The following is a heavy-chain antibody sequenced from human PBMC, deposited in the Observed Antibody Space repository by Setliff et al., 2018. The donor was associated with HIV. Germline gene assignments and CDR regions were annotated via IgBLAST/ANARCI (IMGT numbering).Heavy chain of an antibody. J-gene: IGHJ6*02. Sequence: GASVKVSCKASGYTFTSYILHWVRQAAGQGLEWVGRIAPSSGGIHYAQKFQDRVTMTRDTSTSTVYMDLSRLRSEDTAVYYCARGSGYDKGAYHYYYGMDVWGQGTTVTVSS. D-gene: IGHD5-12*01. CDR3: ARGSGYDKGAYHYYYGMDV. CDR1: GYTFTSYI. V-gene: IGHV1-46*01. CDR2: IAPSSGGI.